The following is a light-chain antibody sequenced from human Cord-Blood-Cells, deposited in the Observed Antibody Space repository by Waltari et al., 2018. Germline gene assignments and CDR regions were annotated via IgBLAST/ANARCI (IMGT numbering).Light chain of an antibody. Sequence: QSVLTQPPSVSGAPGQRVTISCTGSSSNIGAGYDVNWYQQLPGTAPKLLIYGNGNRPSGVPDRFSGSKAGTSASLAITGLQAEDEADYYCQSYDSSLSGSVFGGGTKLTVL. CDR2: GNG. CDR1: SSNIGAGYD. V-gene: IGLV1-40*01. CDR3: QSYDSSLSGSV. J-gene: IGLJ3*02.